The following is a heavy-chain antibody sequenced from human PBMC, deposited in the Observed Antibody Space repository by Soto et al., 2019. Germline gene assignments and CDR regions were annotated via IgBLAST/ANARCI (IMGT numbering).Heavy chain of an antibody. Sequence: QVQLVQSGAEVKKAGASVKVSCKASGYTFTRYAISWVRQAPGQGLEWMGWISAYNGNTTYAQKRQGRVTMTTDTSTSTAYMDLRGVRTDDKSLYYCARDAPPADYWGQGTLVTVSS. CDR2: ISAYNGNT. CDR1: GYTFTRYA. V-gene: IGHV1-18*01. CDR3: ARDAPPADY. D-gene: IGHD2-2*01. J-gene: IGHJ4*02.